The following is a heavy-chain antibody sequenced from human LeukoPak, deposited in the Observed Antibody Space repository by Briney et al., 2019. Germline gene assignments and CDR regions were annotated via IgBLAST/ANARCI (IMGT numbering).Heavy chain of an antibody. CDR1: GFTFSSYT. J-gene: IGHJ5*02. V-gene: IGHV3-30-3*01. CDR3: ARELGGFGFDWFDP. D-gene: IGHD3-3*01. Sequence: PGGSLRLSCAASGFTFSSYTMHWVRQAPGKGLEWVALISYDGDNKYYADSVKGRFTISRDNSKNTLYLQMNSLRPEDTAVYYCARELGGFGFDWFDPWGRGTLVTVSS. CDR2: ISYDGDNK.